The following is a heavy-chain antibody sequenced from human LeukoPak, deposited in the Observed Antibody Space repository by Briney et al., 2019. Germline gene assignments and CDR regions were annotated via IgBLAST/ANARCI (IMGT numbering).Heavy chain of an antibody. CDR1: GGTFSSYT. V-gene: IGHV1-69*04. CDR2: IIPILGIA. Sequence: SVKVSXKASGGTFSSYTISWVRQAPGQGLEWMGRIIPILGIANYAQKFQGRVTITADKSTSTAYMELSSLRSEDTAVYYCARDRSGSPGSAFDIWGQGTMVTVSS. CDR3: ARDRSGSPGSAFDI. D-gene: IGHD1-26*01. J-gene: IGHJ3*02.